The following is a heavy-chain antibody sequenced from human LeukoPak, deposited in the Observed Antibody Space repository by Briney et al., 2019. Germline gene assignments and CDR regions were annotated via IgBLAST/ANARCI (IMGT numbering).Heavy chain of an antibody. Sequence: SETLSLTCAVYCGSFSGYYWSWIRQPPGKGLEWIGEINHSGSTNYNPSLKRRVTISVDTSKNQFSLKLSSVTAADTAVYYCARRWLQFWRAFDIWGQGTMVTVSS. J-gene: IGHJ3*02. CDR2: INHSGST. D-gene: IGHD5-24*01. CDR3: ARRWLQFWRAFDI. V-gene: IGHV4-34*01. CDR1: CGSFSGYY.